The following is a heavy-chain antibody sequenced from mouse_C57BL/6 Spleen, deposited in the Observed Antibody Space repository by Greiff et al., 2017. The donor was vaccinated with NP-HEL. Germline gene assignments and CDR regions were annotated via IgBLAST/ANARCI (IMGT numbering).Heavy chain of an antibody. CDR1: GFTFSSYA. CDR3: ARDTAITTVVATRGAWFAY. CDR2: ISDGGSYT. Sequence: DVQLQESGGGLVKPGGSLKLSCAASGFTFSSYAMSWVRQTPEKRLEWVATISDGGSYTYYPDNVKGRFTISRDNAKNNLYLQMSHLKSEDTAMYYCARDTAITTVVATRGAWFAYWGQGTLVTVSA. D-gene: IGHD1-1*01. J-gene: IGHJ3*01. V-gene: IGHV5-4*01.